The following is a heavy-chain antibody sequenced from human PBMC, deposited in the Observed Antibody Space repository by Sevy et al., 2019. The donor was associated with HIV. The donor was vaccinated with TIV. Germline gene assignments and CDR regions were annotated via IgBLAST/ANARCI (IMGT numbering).Heavy chain of an antibody. CDR1: GFTFSSYG. V-gene: IGHV3-30*02. CDR3: AKDPTPNYYGSGSYWAGYYYYYGMDV. CDR2: IRYDGSNK. D-gene: IGHD3-10*01. Sequence: GGSLRLSCAASGFTFSSYGMHWVRQAPGKGLEWVAFIRYDGSNKYYADSVKGRFTISRDNSKNKLYLQMNSLRAEDTAVYYCAKDPTPNYYGSGSYWAGYYYYYGMDVWGQGTTVTVSS. J-gene: IGHJ6*02.